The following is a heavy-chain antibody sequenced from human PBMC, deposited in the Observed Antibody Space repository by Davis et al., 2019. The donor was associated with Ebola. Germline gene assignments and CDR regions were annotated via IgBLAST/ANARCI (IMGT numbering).Heavy chain of an antibody. J-gene: IGHJ3*02. D-gene: IGHD4-11*01. Sequence: GESLKISCAASGFTFSSYGMHWVRQAPGKGLEWVAVIWYDGSNKYYADSVKGRFTISRDNSKNTLYLQMNSLRAEDTAVYYCARAHMTTDAFDIWGQGTMVTVSS. CDR3: ARAHMTTDAFDI. V-gene: IGHV3-33*01. CDR2: IWYDGSNK. CDR1: GFTFSSYG.